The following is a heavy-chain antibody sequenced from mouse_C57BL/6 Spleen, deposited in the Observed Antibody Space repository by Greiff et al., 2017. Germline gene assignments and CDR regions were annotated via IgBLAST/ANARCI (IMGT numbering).Heavy chain of an antibody. Sequence: EVKVVESGGGLVKPGGSLKLSCAASGFTFSDYGMHWVRQAPEKGLEWVAYISSGSSTIYYADTVKGRFTISRDNAKNTLFLQMTSLRSEDTAMYYCARSLDDYDGTWFAYWGQGTLVTVSA. CDR1: GFTFSDYG. CDR2: ISSGSSTI. J-gene: IGHJ3*01. V-gene: IGHV5-17*01. D-gene: IGHD2-4*01. CDR3: ARSLDDYDGTWFAY.